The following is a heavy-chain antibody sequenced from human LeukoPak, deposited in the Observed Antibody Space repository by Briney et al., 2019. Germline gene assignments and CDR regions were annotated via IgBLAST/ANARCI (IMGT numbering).Heavy chain of an antibody. CDR2: ISSSSSYI. CDR3: ARGPNNDYGDYFDY. J-gene: IGHJ4*02. CDR1: GFTFSSYS. V-gene: IGHV3-21*01. D-gene: IGHD4-17*01. Sequence: GGSLRLSCAASGFTFSSYSMNWVRQAPGKGLEWVSSISSSSSYIYYADSVKGRFTISRDNAKNSLYLQMNSLRAEDTAVYYCARGPNNDYGDYFDYWGQGTLVTVSS.